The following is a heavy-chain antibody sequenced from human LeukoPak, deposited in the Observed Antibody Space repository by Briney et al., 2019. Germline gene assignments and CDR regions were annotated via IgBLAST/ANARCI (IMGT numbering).Heavy chain of an antibody. CDR1: GGSFSGYY. CDR3: ARLDYDFWSGYPGYYYYGMDV. J-gene: IGHJ6*02. V-gene: IGHV4-34*01. CDR2: INHSGST. Sequence: PSETLSLTCAVYGGSFSGYYWSWIRQPPGKGLEWIGEINHSGSTNYNPSLKSRVTISVDTSKNQFSLKLSSVTAADTAVYYCARLDYDFWSGYPGYYYYGMDVWGQGTTVTVSS. D-gene: IGHD3-3*01.